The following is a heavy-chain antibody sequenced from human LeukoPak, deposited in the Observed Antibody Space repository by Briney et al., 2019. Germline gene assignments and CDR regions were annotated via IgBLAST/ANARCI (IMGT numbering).Heavy chain of an antibody. CDR2: IKQDGSEK. J-gene: IGHJ3*02. V-gene: IGHV3-7*01. Sequence: GGSLRLSCAASGFTFSTYWMSWVRQAPGKGLEWVANIKQDGSEKYYVDSVKGRFTISRDNAKNSLYLQMNSLRAEDTAVYYCARVDSSGWYLDDAFDIWGQGTMVTVSS. D-gene: IGHD6-19*01. CDR3: ARVDSSGWYLDDAFDI. CDR1: GFTFSTYW.